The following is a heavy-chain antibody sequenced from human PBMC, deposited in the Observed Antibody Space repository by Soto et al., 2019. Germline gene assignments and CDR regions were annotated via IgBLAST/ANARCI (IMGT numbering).Heavy chain of an antibody. CDR1: GYTFTSYY. CDR3: ARLYYDFWSGYPYYFDY. Sequence: GASVKVSCKASGYTFTSYYMPWVRQAPGQRLEWMGIINPSGGSTSYAQKFQGRVTMTRDTSTSTVYMELSSLRSEDTAVYYCARLYYDFWSGYPYYFDYWGQGTLVTVSS. V-gene: IGHV1-46*03. J-gene: IGHJ4*02. D-gene: IGHD3-3*01. CDR2: INPSGGST.